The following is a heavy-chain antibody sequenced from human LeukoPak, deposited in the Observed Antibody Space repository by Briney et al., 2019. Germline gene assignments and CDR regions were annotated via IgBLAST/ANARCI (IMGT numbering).Heavy chain of an antibody. V-gene: IGHV3-23*01. Sequence: GGSLRLSCAASGFTFSSYAMSWVRQAPGKGLEWVSAISGSGGSTYYADSVKGRFTISRDNPKNTLYLQMNSLRAEDTAVYYCAKEERITMIVVVIGAFDIWGQGTMVAVSS. CDR3: AKEERITMIVVVIGAFDI. CDR1: GFTFSSYA. D-gene: IGHD3-22*01. J-gene: IGHJ3*02. CDR2: ISGSGGST.